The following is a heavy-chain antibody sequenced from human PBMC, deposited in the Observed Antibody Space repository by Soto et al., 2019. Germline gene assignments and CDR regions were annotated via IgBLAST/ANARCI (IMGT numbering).Heavy chain of an antibody. D-gene: IGHD2-2*01. CDR3: ARAPRRGDIVVVPADFDY. CDR1: GGTFSSYA. Sequence: QVQLVQSGAEVKKPGSSVKVSCKASGGTFSSYAISWVRQAPGQGLEWMGGIIPIFGTANYAQKFQGRVTITADESTSTAYMELRSLRSEDTAVYYCARAPRRGDIVVVPADFDYWGQGTLVTVSS. V-gene: IGHV1-69*01. CDR2: IIPIFGTA. J-gene: IGHJ4*02.